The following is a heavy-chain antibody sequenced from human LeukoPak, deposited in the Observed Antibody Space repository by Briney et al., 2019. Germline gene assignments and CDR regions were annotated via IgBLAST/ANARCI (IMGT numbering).Heavy chain of an antibody. CDR2: ISYDGSNK. Sequence: GGSLRLSCAASGLTFSSYGMHWVRQAPGKGLEWVAVISYDGSNKYYADSVKGRFTISRDNSKNTLYLQMNSLRAEDTAVYYCAKPIYDGDYDSGAFDIWGQGTMVTVSS. CDR1: GLTFSSYG. J-gene: IGHJ3*02. D-gene: IGHD4-17*01. V-gene: IGHV3-30*18. CDR3: AKPIYDGDYDSGAFDI.